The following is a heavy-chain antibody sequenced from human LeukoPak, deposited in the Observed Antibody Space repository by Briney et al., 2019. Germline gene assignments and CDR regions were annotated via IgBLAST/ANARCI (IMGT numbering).Heavy chain of an antibody. CDR1: GGSFSGYY. V-gene: IGHV4-34*01. J-gene: IGHJ4*02. D-gene: IGHD3-16*01. Sequence: SETLSLTCAVYGGSFSGYYWSWIRQPPGKGLEWIGEINHSGSTNYNPSLKSRVTISVDTSKNQFSLKLSSVTAADTAVYYCAREGGGFDYWGQGTLVTVSS. CDR2: INHSGST. CDR3: AREGGGFDY.